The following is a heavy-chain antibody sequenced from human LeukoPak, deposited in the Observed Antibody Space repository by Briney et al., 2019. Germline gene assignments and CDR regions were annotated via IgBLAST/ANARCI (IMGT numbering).Heavy chain of an antibody. J-gene: IGHJ4*02. Sequence: PGGSLRLSCAASGFILSSYSMNWVRQAPGKGLEWVSDISRSSGTINYADSVKGRFTISGDNARNSLYLQMNSLRAEDTAVYYCARDHNYAFDYWGQGTLVTVSS. CDR3: ARDHNYAFDY. D-gene: IGHD5-18*01. CDR1: GFILSSYS. V-gene: IGHV3-48*01. CDR2: ISRSSGTI.